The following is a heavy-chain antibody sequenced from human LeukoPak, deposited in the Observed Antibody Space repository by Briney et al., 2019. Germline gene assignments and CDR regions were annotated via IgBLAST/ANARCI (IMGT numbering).Heavy chain of an antibody. CDR2: IRYDGSNK. CDR1: GSTFSSYG. D-gene: IGHD4-11*01. CDR3: AKDFSATVTTPNFDY. V-gene: IGHV3-30*02. J-gene: IGHJ4*02. Sequence: GGSLRLSCAASGSTFSSYGMHWVRQAPGKGLEWVAFIRYDGSNKYYADSVKGRFTISRDNSKNTLYLQMNSLRAEDTAVYYCAKDFSATVTTPNFDYWGQGTLVTVSS.